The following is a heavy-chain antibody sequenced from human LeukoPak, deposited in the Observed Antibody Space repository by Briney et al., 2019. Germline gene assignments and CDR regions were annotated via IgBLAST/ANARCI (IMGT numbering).Heavy chain of an antibody. V-gene: IGHV3-23*01. CDR2: ISASGGVT. CDR3: ARGRATYCFDY. J-gene: IGHJ4*02. CDR1: GFNFGSYW. Sequence: GGSLRLSCAASGFNFGSYWMHWVRQTPGKGLEWVSSISASGGVTHYADSVKGRFTISRDNSKNTLYLQRSSLRAEDTAVYYCARGRATYCFDYWGQGTLVTVSS. D-gene: IGHD2-21*01.